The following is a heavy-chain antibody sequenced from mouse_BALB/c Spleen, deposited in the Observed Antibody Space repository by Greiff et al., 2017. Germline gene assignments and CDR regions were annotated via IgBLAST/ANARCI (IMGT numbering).Heavy chain of an antibody. V-gene: IGHV1-9*01. J-gene: IGHJ3*01. CDR2: ILPGSGST. CDR3: ARRLGRPLFAY. Sequence: QVQLQQSGAELMKPGASVKISCKATGYTFSSYWIEWVKQRPGHGLEWIGEILPGSGSTNYNEKFKGKATFTADTSSNTAYMQLSSLTSEDSAVYYCARRLGRPLFAYWGQGTLVTVSA. CDR1: GYTFSSYW. D-gene: IGHD4-1*01.